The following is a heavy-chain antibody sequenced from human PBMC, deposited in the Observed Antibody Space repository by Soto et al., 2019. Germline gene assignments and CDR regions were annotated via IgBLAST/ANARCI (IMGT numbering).Heavy chain of an antibody. CDR3: ARTQYYGRSFDY. D-gene: IGHD3-10*01. J-gene: IGHJ4*02. V-gene: IGHV4-30-4*01. CDR1: GGSISSGDYY. CDR2: IYYSGST. Sequence: SETLSLTCTVSGGSISSGDYYWSWIRQPPGKGLEWIGYIYYSGSTYYKPSLEGRIAISLDTSKNQFSLELNSVTAADTAVYYCARTQYYGRSFDYWGQGTLVTVS.